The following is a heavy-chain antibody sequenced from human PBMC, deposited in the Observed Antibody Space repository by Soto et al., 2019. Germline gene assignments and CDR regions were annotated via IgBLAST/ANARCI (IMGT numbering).Heavy chain of an antibody. J-gene: IGHJ4*02. CDR3: TTGLSNGYYNFDY. CDR1: GFTFNNAW. Sequence: GGSLRLSCAASGFTFNNAWMSWVRQAPGKGLEWVGRIKGEADGGTTDYAAPVKGRITISRDHSKDTLYLRMNSLKTEDTAVYYCTTGLSNGYYNFDYWGQGT. CDR2: IKGEADGGTT. V-gene: IGHV3-15*01. D-gene: IGHD3-22*01.